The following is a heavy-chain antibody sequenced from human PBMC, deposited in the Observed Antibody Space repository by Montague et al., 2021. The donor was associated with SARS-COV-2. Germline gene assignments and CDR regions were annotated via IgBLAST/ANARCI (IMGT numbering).Heavy chain of an antibody. CDR2: TYYRSKWDS. J-gene: IGHJ3*02. D-gene: IGHD3-9*01. V-gene: IGHV6-1*01. CDR3: ASSGITLTGLDAFDI. CDR1: GDSVSSKSVA. Sequence: CAISGDSVSSKSVAWNWLRQSPSRGLEWLGRTYYRSKWDSDYAESFKXXLVITPDTSKNQVSLQLNSVIPEDTAVYFCASSGITLTGLDAFDIWGQGTMVTASS.